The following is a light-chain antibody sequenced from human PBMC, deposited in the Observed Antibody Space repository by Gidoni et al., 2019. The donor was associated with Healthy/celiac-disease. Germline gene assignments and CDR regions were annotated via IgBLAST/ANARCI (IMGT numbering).Light chain of an antibody. CDR2: LGS. V-gene: IGKV2-28*01. J-gene: IGKJ4*01. CDR1: QSLLHSNGYNY. Sequence: DIVMTQSPLSLPVTPGEPASISCRSSQSLLHSNGYNYLDWYLQKPGQSPQLLIYLGSNRASGVPDRFSGSGSGTDFTLKISRVEAVDVGVYYCMQALQTPLTFXGXTKVXIK. CDR3: MQALQTPLT.